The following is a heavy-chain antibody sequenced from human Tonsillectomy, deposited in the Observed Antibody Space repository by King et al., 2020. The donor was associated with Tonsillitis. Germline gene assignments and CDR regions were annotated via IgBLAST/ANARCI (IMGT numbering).Heavy chain of an antibody. D-gene: IGHD5-24*01. CDR1: GFTFNNYA. CDR2: ISGSGGTT. CDR3: AKDPLLGGAYNLAGDY. Sequence: VQLVESGGGLVQPGGSLRLSCAASGFTFNNYAMTWVRQAPGKGLEWVSAISGSGGTTYYADSVKGRFTISRDNSKNTLYLQMNSLRAEDTAVYYCAKDPLLGGAYNLAGDYWGQGTLVTVSS. V-gene: IGHV3-23*04. J-gene: IGHJ4*02.